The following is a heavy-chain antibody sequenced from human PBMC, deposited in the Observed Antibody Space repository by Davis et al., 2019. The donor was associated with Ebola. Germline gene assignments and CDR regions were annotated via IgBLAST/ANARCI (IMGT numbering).Heavy chain of an antibody. D-gene: IGHD2-15*01. CDR3: ARGVSKVVAVDY. V-gene: IGHV3-30*02. J-gene: IGHJ4*02. CDR1: GFSFSSYG. Sequence: GESLKISCVASGFSFSSYGMYWVRQAPGKGLEWVAFVRLDGSDEDYRDSVKGRFTISRDNSKNTLSLQMNSLRPDDTAVYYCARGVSKVVAVDYWGQGTLVTVSS. CDR2: VRLDGSDE.